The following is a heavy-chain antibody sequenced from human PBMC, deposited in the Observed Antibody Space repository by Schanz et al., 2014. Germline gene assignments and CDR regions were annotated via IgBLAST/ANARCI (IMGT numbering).Heavy chain of an antibody. CDR3: VSSGSYSSYAF. J-gene: IGHJ4*02. V-gene: IGHV3-23*04. D-gene: IGHD3-10*01. CDR2: IGTSGGT. Sequence: EVQLVESGGGLVEPGGSLRLSCAASTFTFSSDWMSWVRQAPGKGLEWVSTIGTSGGTNYAESVKGRFTISRDNSKNTLYLQMNSLRAEETAVYHCVSSGSYSSYAFWGQGTLVTVSS. CDR1: TFTFSSDW.